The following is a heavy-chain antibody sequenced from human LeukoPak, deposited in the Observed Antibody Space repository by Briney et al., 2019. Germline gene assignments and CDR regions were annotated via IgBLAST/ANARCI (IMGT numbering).Heavy chain of an antibody. CDR3: AEYYYYDSSGYQQYYFDY. D-gene: IGHD3-22*01. V-gene: IGHV3-23*01. J-gene: IGHJ4*02. CDR1: GFTFTTYA. Sequence: GGSLRLSCAASGFTFTTYAMSRVRQAPGKGLEWVSGNRNSGGSTYYADSVKGRFTISRDNSKNTLYLQMNSLRAEDTAVYYCAEYYYYDSSGYQQYYFDYWGQGTLVTVSS. CDR2: NRNSGGST.